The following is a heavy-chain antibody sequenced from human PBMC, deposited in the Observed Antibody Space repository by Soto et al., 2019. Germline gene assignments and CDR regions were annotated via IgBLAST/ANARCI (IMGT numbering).Heavy chain of an antibody. Sequence: GESVKISCXGSGYSFTSYWIGWVRQMPGKGLEWMGIIYPGDSDTRYSPSFQGQVTISADKSISTAYLQWSSLKASDTAMYYCARQMGEYCSGGSCYSPYYYYGMDVWGQGTTVTVSS. D-gene: IGHD2-15*01. CDR3: ARQMGEYCSGGSCYSPYYYYGMDV. J-gene: IGHJ6*02. CDR2: IYPGDSDT. V-gene: IGHV5-51*01. CDR1: GYSFTSYW.